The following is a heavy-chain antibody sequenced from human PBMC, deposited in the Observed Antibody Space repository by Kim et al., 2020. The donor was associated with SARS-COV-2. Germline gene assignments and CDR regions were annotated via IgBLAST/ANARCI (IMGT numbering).Heavy chain of an antibody. J-gene: IGHJ6*02. Sequence: SGPTLVNPTQTLTLTCTFSGFSLGTTGMCVGWIRQPPGKALEWLARIDWDDDKFYSTSLKTRLTISKDSSKNQVVLTMTKMDPVDTATYYCARIHKGYNDDKSSGYGGGYYYGMDVWGQGTTVTVSS. V-gene: IGHV2-70*17. D-gene: IGHD3-16*01. CDR1: GFSLGTTGMC. CDR3: ARIHKGYNDDKSSGYGGGYYYGMDV. CDR2: IDWDDDK.